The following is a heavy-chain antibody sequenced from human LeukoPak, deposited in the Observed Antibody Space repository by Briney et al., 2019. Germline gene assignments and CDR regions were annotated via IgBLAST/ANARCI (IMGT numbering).Heavy chain of an antibody. CDR3: ARVGYCSTTSCHAVGPAAMDV. D-gene: IGHD2-2*01. V-gene: IGHV3-21*01. CDR1: GFTFSSYS. Sequence: GGSLRLSCAASGFTFSSYSMNWVRQAPGKGLEWVSSISSSSSYIYYADSVKGRITISRDNAKNSLYLQMNSLRAEDTAVYYCARVGYCSTTSCHAVGPAAMDVWGKGTTVTVSS. J-gene: IGHJ6*03. CDR2: ISSSSSYI.